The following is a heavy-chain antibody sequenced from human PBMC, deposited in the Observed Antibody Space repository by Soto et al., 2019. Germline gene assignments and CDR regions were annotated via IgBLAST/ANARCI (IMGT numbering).Heavy chain of an antibody. Sequence: PSETLSLTCTVSGDSVTSGNYYWSWIRQPPGKGLEWIGYIYYSGNTNYSPSLKSRVTISVDTSKNQFSLKLSSVTAADTAVYYCARANLKGVVFGRKYNWFDPWGQGTLVTVSS. CDR3: ARANLKGVVFGRKYNWFDP. CDR1: GDSVTSGNYY. V-gene: IGHV4-61*01. CDR2: IYYSGNT. J-gene: IGHJ5*02. D-gene: IGHD3-3*01.